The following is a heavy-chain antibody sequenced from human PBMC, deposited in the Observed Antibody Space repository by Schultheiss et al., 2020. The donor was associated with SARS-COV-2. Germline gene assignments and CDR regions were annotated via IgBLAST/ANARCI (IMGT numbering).Heavy chain of an antibody. V-gene: IGHV1-69*13. J-gene: IGHJ3*02. Sequence: SVKVSCKASGGTFTSYYMHWVRQAPGQGLEWMGGIIPIFGTANYAQKFQGRVTITADESTSTVYMELSRLRSEDTAVYYCARVRYGDSRRGFDIWGQGTMVTVSS. CDR2: IIPIFGTA. D-gene: IGHD4-17*01. CDR1: GGTFTSYY. CDR3: ARVRYGDSRRGFDI.